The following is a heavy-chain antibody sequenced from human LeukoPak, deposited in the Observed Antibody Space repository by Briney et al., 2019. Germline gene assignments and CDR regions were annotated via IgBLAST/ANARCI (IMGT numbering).Heavy chain of an antibody. CDR1: GFTFSSYS. CDR2: ITSSGSAI. Sequence: PGGSLRLSCAASGFTFSSYSMNWVRQAPGKGLEWVSYITSSGSAIYYADSVKGRLTISRDNAKNSLYLQMNSLRDEDTAVYYCARDSSYAFDIWGQGTMVTVSS. V-gene: IGHV3-48*02. J-gene: IGHJ3*02. CDR3: ARDSSYAFDI.